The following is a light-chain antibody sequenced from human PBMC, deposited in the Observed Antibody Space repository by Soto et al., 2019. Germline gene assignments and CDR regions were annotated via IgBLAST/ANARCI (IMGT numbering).Light chain of an antibody. CDR2: EVN. V-gene: IGLV2-18*02. Sequence: QSALTQPPSVSGSPGQSVTISCTGTSSDVGSYNRVSWYQQPPGAAPKLMIYEVNNRPSGVPDRFSGSKSGNRASLTISGLQAEDEADYYCSSYTTISTYVFGTGTKVTVL. CDR3: SSYTTISTYV. CDR1: SSDVGSYNR. J-gene: IGLJ1*01.